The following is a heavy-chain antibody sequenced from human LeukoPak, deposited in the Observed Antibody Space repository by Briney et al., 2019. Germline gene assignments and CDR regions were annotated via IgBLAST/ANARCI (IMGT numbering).Heavy chain of an antibody. CDR1: GGSISSYY. D-gene: IGHD5-24*01. CDR3: ARDNVASGMATEE. CDR2: IYYSGST. V-gene: IGHV4-59*01. J-gene: IGHJ4*02. Sequence: ASETLSLTCTVSGGSISSYYWSWIRQPPGKGLEWIGYIYYSGSTNYNPSLKSRVTISVDTSKNQFSLKLSSVTAADTAVYYCARDNVASGMATEEWGQGTLVTVSS.